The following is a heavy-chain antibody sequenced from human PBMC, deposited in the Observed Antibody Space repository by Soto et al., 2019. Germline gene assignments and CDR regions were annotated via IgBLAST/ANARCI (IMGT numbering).Heavy chain of an antibody. D-gene: IGHD4-17*01. CDR3: ARWAEGVTTPHFDY. V-gene: IGHV5-51*01. J-gene: IGHJ4*01. CDR2: IHPDDSDI. CDR1: RYTFSNYW. Sequence: PGESLKISCKGSRYTFSNYWIGWVRQMPGKGLEWMGIIHPDDSDIRYSPSFKGQVTISADKSISTAYLQWSSLKASDTAMYYCARWAEGVTTPHFDYWGQGTLVTVSS.